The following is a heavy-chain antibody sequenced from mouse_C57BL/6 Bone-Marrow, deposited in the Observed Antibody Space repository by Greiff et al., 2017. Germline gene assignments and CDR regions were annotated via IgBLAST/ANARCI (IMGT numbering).Heavy chain of an antibody. J-gene: IGHJ3*01. CDR2: ISYSGST. V-gene: IGHV3-1*01. D-gene: IGHD2-5*01. CDR1: GYSITSGYD. CDR3: ARSCYSNSWFAY. Sequence: EVKLMESGPGMVKPSQSLSLTCTVTGYSITSGYDWHWIRHFPGNKLEWMGYISYSGSTNYNPSLKSRISITHDTSKNHFFLKLNSVTTEDTATYYCARSCYSNSWFAYWGQGTLVTVSA.